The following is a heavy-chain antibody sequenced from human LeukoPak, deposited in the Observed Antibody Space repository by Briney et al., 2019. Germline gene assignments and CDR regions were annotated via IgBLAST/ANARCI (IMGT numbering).Heavy chain of an antibody. J-gene: IGHJ2*01. D-gene: IGHD2/OR15-2a*01. CDR3: ARSDFGYWYFDL. CDR2: ITSGSSFI. Sequence: PGRSLRLSCAASGFTFSFYGIHWVRQAPGRGLEWVSAITSGSSFIKYADSVKGRFTISRDNAKNSLYLQMSSLRAEDTGVYYCARSDFGYWYFDLWGRGTLVTVSS. CDR1: GFTFSFYG. V-gene: IGHV3-21*01.